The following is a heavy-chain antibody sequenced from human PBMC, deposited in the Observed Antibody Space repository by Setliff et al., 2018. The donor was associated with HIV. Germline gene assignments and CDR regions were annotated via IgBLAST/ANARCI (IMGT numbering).Heavy chain of an antibody. CDR3: ARDRQVMVVAATGYYYYYMDV. J-gene: IGHJ6*03. Sequence: ASVKVSCKASGYTFTSYYMHWVRQAPGQGLEWMGIINPSGGSTSYAQKFQGRVTMTRDTSTSTVYMELSSLRSEDTAVYYCARDRQVMVVAATGYYYYYMDVWGKGTTVTVSS. D-gene: IGHD2-15*01. CDR2: INPSGGST. V-gene: IGHV1-46*01. CDR1: GYTFTSYY.